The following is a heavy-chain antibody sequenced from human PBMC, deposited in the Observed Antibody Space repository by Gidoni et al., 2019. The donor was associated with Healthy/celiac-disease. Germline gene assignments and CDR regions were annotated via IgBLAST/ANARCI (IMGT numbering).Heavy chain of an antibody. CDR2: IIPIFGTE. CDR3: DIGTDSSSWYYGMDV. D-gene: IGHD6-13*01. V-gene: IGHV1-69*01. CDR1: GGTVSRYA. Sequence: QVQLGQSGAEVKQPGSSVNVSCKAAGGTVSRYAIPWVRQAPGQGLEWMGGIIPIFGTENYAQKFQGRVTMTADESTSTAYMELSNLRSEDTAVYYCDIGTDSSSWYYGMDVWGQGTTVTVSS. J-gene: IGHJ6*02.